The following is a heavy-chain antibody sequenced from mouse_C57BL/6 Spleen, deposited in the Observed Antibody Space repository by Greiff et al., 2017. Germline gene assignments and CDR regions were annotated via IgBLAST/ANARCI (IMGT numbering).Heavy chain of an antibody. D-gene: IGHD2-1*01. CDR2: IDPETGGT. V-gene: IGHV1-15*01. Sequence: VQGVESGAELVRPGASVTLSCKASGYTFTDYEMHWVKQTPVHGLEWIGAIDPETGGTAYNQKFTGKALLTADKSSSTAYMELRSLTSEDSAVYYCTRNYGNYEGYYFDDWGQGTTLTVSS. CDR3: TRNYGNYEGYYFDD. J-gene: IGHJ2*01. CDR1: GYTFTDYE.